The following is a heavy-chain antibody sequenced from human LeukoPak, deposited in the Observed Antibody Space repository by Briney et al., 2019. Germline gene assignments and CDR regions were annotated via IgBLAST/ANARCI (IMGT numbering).Heavy chain of an antibody. CDR1: GFTFSDYW. V-gene: IGHV3-74*03. D-gene: IGHD6-6*01. CDR3: VRGLYSSSSFFDV. J-gene: IGHJ4*02. CDR2: INGDGGTL. Sequence: GGSLRLSCEVSGFTFSDYWMHWVRQVPGKGLMWVSRINGDGGTLTYVDSVRGRFTISRDNAKNSLYLQMDSLRVEDAALYYCVRGLYSSSSFFDVWGQGTLVTVSS.